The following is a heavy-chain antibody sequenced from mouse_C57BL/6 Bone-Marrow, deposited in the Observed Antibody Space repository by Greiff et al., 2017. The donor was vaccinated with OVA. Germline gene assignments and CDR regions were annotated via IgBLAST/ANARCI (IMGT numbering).Heavy chain of an antibody. CDR3: ARGGLRQFAY. V-gene: IGHV1-81*01. D-gene: IGHD2-4*01. CDR2: IYPRSGNT. J-gene: IGHJ3*01. CDR1: GYTFTSYG. Sequence: VKLQESGAELARPGASVKLSCKASGYTFTSYGISWVKQRTGQGLEWIGEIYPRSGNTYYNEKFKGKATLTADKSSSTAYMELRSLTSEDSAVYFCARGGLRQFAYWGQGTLVTVSA.